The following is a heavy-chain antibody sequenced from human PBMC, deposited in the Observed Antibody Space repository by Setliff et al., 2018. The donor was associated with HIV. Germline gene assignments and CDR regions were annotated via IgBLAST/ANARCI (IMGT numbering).Heavy chain of an antibody. CDR1: GYSVSSGYY. CDR3: ARVVPREVAPGGFDI. J-gene: IGHJ3*02. CDR2: IYYSGST. D-gene: IGHD5-12*01. V-gene: IGHV4-38-2*01. Sequence: SETLSLTCAVSGYSVSSGYYWGWIRQPPGKGLGWIASIYYSGSTYYAPSLKSRVTISVDTSKNQFSLKLTSVTAADTAVYFCARVVPREVAPGGFDIWGQGTMVTVS.